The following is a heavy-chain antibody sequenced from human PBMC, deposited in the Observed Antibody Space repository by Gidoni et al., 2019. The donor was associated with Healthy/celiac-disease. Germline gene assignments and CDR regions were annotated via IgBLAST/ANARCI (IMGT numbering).Heavy chain of an antibody. V-gene: IGHV4-30-4*01. CDR1: GGSISSGDYF. CDR3: SRPLALVGAYGLGSTDGFDI. D-gene: IGHD3-10*01. J-gene: IGHJ3*02. CDR2: IYYSGSN. Sequence: QVQLQESGPGLVKPSQTLSLTCTVSGGSISSGDYFWSWIRQPPGKGLEWIGYIYYSGSNYYNPSLKSRGTISVDTSKNQFSLKLSSVAAADTAVYYWSRPLALVGAYGLGSTDGFDIWGQGTMVTVSS.